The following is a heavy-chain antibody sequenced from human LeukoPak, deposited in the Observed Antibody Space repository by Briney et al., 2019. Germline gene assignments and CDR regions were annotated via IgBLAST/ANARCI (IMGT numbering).Heavy chain of an antibody. CDR3: ASRKQGNYYYYYGMDV. Sequence: SETLSLTCTVSGGSISSYYWSWIRQPAGKGLEWIGRIYTSGSTNYNPSLKSRVTMSVDTSKNQFSLKLSSVTAADTAVYYCASRKQGNYYYYYGMDVWGQGTTVTVSS. V-gene: IGHV4-4*07. J-gene: IGHJ6*02. CDR1: GGSISSYY. CDR2: IYTSGST.